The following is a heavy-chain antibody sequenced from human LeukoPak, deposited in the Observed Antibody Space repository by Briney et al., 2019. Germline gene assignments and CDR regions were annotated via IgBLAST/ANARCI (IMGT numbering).Heavy chain of an antibody. CDR1: GFMFSSYW. D-gene: IGHD6-19*01. V-gene: IGHV3-7*01. J-gene: IGHJ4*02. CDR2: IKQDGSEK. CDR3: ARDRGGNGWYKFEY. Sequence: GGSLRLSCAASGFMFSSYWMSWVRQAPGEGLEWVAHIKQDGSEKYYVDSVKGRFTISRDNARNSLSLQMNSVRAEDTALYYCARDRGGNGWYKFEYWGQGTLVTVSS.